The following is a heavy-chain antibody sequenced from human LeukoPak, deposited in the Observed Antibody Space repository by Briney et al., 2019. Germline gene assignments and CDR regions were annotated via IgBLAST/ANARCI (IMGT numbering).Heavy chain of an antibody. J-gene: IGHJ6*02. CDR3: AKDEVATNYYYYYGMDV. Sequence: PGGSLRLSCTASGFTFSSYVINWVRQAPGKGLEWVSVISGSGGSTYYADSVKGRLTISRDNSKDTLYLQMNNLRAEDTAVYYCAKDEVATNYYYYYGMDVWGQGTTVTVSS. V-gene: IGHV3-23*01. CDR2: ISGSGGST. CDR1: GFTFSSYV. D-gene: IGHD5-24*01.